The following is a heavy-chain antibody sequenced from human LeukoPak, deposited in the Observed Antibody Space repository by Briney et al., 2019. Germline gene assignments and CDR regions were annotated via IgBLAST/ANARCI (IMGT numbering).Heavy chain of an antibody. Sequence: GGSLRLSCAASGFTFSNYWMSWVRQAPGKGLEWVANINPDGSEKYSVDSVTGRFTISRDNAENTMFLQMNTLRADDSAVYYCARQESYYYYMDVWGKGTTVTISS. CDR3: ARQESYYYYMDV. CDR1: GFTFSNYW. CDR2: INPDGSEK. J-gene: IGHJ6*03. V-gene: IGHV3-7*01.